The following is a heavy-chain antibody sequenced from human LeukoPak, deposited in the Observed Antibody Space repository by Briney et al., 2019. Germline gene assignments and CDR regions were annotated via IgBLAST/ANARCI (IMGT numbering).Heavy chain of an antibody. D-gene: IGHD5-18*01. CDR2: IYYTGST. CDR3: ARQSNGYSYGYYYYYYMDV. V-gene: IGHV4-39*01. J-gene: IGHJ6*03. CDR1: DDSISSGTYY. Sequence: SETLSLTCTVSDDSISSGTYYWGWIRQPPGEGLEWIGSIYYTGSTYYTPSLKSRVTISVDTSKNQFSLELNSVTAADTAVYYCARQSNGYSYGYYYYYYMDVWGKGTTVTVSS.